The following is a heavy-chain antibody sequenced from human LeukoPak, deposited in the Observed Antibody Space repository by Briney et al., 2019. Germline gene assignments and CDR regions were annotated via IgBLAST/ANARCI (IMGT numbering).Heavy chain of an antibody. V-gene: IGHV3-23*01. Sequence: GGSLRLSCAASGFTFSSYAMSWVRQAPGKGLEWVSAISGSGGSTYYADSVEGRFTISRDNSKNTLYLQMNSLRAEDTAVYYCAKDHRGGSSWHSYYYYYYGMDVWGQGTTVTVSS. CDR3: AKDHRGGSSWHSYYYYYYGMDV. D-gene: IGHD6-13*01. CDR2: ISGSGGST. J-gene: IGHJ6*02. CDR1: GFTFSSYA.